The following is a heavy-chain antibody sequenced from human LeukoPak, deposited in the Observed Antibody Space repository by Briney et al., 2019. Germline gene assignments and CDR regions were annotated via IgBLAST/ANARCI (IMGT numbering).Heavy chain of an antibody. CDR3: ARDAREYSSSPDY. V-gene: IGHV3-30-3*01. CDR2: ILYDGSNK. CDR1: GFTFSSYA. D-gene: IGHD6-6*01. J-gene: IGHJ4*02. Sequence: GGSLRLSCAASGFTFSSYAMHWVRQAPGKGLEWVAVILYDGSNKYYADSVKGRFTISRDNSKNTLYLQMNSLRAEDTAVYYCARDAREYSSSPDYWGQGTLVTVSP.